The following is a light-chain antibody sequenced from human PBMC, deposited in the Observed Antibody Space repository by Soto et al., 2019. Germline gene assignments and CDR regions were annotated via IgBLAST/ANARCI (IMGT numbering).Light chain of an antibody. Sequence: DLQMTQSPSTLSESVGARVTITCRASQTISSWLAWYQQKPGKAPKPLIYKASTLKSGVPSRFSGSGSGTEFTLTISSLQPDDFATYYCQHYNSYSEAFGQGTKVDI. CDR2: KAS. CDR3: QHYNSYSEA. V-gene: IGKV1-5*03. CDR1: QTISSW. J-gene: IGKJ1*01.